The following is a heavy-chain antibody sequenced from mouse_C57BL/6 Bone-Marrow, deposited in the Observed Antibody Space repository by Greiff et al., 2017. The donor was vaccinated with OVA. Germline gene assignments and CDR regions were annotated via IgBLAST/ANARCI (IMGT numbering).Heavy chain of an antibody. Sequence: VQLKQSGAELVRPGASVKLSCTASGFNIKDDYMHWVKQRPEQGLEWIGWIDPENGDTEYASKFQGKATITADPSSNTAYLQLSSLTSEDTAVYYCTTCWDAFFDYWGQGTTRTVSS. CDR3: TTCWDAFFDY. CDR2: IDPENGDT. D-gene: IGHD4-1*01. V-gene: IGHV14-4*01. J-gene: IGHJ2*01. CDR1: GFNIKDDY.